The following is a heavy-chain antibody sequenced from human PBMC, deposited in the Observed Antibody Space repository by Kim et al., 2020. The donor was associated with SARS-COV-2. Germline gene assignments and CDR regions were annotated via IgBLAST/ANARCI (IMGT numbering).Heavy chain of an antibody. D-gene: IGHD4-17*01. CDR2: IYSGGDS. Sequence: GGSLRLSCAASGFTVSSVYMSWVRQAPGKGLEWVAVIYSGGDSYYADSVKGRFTISRDNPKNTLHLQMNSLRADDTAVYYCAREGAPVDYGDYLGFWGQGTLVTVSS. CDR3: AREGAPVDYGDYLGF. V-gene: IGHV3-66*01. J-gene: IGHJ4*02. CDR1: GFTVSSVY.